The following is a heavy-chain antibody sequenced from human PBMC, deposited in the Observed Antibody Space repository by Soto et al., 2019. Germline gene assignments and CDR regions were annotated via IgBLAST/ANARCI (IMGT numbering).Heavy chain of an antibody. V-gene: IGHV1-69*13. CDR1: GGTFSSYA. CDR3: ARKDGPSLLSEHAFDF. CDR2: IIPIFGTA. D-gene: IGHD3-16*01. J-gene: IGHJ3*01. Sequence: ASVKVSCKASGGTFSSYAISWVRQAPGQGLEWMGGIIPIFGTANYAQKFQGRVTITADESTSTAYMELSSLRSEDTAVYYCARKDGPSLLSEHAFDFCGQGTMVTVSS.